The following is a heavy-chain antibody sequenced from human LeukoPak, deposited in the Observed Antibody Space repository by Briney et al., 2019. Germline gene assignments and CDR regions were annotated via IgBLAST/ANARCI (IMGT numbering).Heavy chain of an antibody. CDR3: ARRGGSGRAFDY. D-gene: IGHD1-26*01. Sequence: SETLSLTCSVSGASISGGTYYWGWIRQPPGTGPEWIGSIYYTGSTYDNPSLKSRVTISVDTSKNQFSLKLSSVTAADTAVYYCARRGGSGRAFDYWGQGTLVTVSS. V-gene: IGHV4-39*01. CDR2: IYYTGST. CDR1: GASISGGTYY. J-gene: IGHJ4*02.